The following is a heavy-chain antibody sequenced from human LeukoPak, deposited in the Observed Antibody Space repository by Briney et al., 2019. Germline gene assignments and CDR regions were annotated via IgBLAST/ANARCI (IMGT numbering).Heavy chain of an antibody. Sequence: GGSLRLSCAASGFTFSSYSMNWVRQAPGKGLEWVSSISSSSSYIYYADSVKGRFTISRDNAKNSLYLQMNSLRAEDTAVYYCARATTLYYYYYYMDVWGKGTTVTVSS. CDR3: ARATTLYYYYYYMDV. D-gene: IGHD1-1*01. CDR2: ISSSSSYI. V-gene: IGHV3-21*01. CDR1: GFTFSSYS. J-gene: IGHJ6*03.